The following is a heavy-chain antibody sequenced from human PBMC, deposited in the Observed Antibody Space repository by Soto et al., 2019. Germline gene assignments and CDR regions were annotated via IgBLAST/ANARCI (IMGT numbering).Heavy chain of an antibody. CDR1: GFTFSSYA. CDR3: ARMDGSGYYGSYFDY. V-gene: IGHV3-30-3*01. J-gene: IGHJ4*02. CDR2: ISYDGSNK. D-gene: IGHD3-22*01. Sequence: GGSLRLSSAASGFTFSSYAMHWVRQAPGKGLEWVAIISYDGSNKYYADSVKGRFTISRDNSKSTLFLQMNSLRAEDTAVYFCARMDGSGYYGSYFDYWGQGTLVTVSS.